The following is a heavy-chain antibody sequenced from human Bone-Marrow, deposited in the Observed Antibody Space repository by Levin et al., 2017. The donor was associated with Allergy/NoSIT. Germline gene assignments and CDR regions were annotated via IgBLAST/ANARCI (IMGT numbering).Heavy chain of an antibody. CDR1: GGSFSGSY. V-gene: IGHV4-34*01. Sequence: SQTLSLTCAVYGGSFSGSYWSWIRQPPGKGLEWIGEINHSGSTNYNPSLKSRVTISVDTSKNQFSLKLSSVTAADTAVYYCARGIQLWNNYYYGMDVWGQGTTVTVSS. D-gene: IGHD5-18*01. CDR2: INHSGST. J-gene: IGHJ6*02. CDR3: ARGIQLWNNYYYGMDV.